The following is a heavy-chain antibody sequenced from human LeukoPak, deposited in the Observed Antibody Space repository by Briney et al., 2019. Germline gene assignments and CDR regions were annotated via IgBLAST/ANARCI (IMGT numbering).Heavy chain of an antibody. CDR2: INPSGGST. D-gene: IGHD6-6*01. Sequence: ASVKVSCKASGYTFTSYYMHWVRQAPGQGLEWMGIINPSGGSTSYARKFQGRVTMTRDTSTSTVYMELSSLRSEDTAVYYCARDLRFGIAALGGYFDYWGQGTLVTVSS. J-gene: IGHJ4*02. CDR3: ARDLRFGIAALGGYFDY. CDR1: GYTFTSYY. V-gene: IGHV1-46*01.